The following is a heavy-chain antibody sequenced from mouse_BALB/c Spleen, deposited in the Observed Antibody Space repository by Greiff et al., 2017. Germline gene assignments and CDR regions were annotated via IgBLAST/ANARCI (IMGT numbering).Heavy chain of an antibody. D-gene: IGHD2-14*01. CDR3: AKQNYRSYYYAMDY. V-gene: IGHV2-6-5*01. J-gene: IGHJ4*01. CDR1: GFSLTDYG. Sequence: VQLQQSGPGLVAPSQSLSITCTVSGFSLTDYGVSWIRQPPGKGLEWLGVIWGGGSTYYNSALKSRLSISKDNSKSQVFLKMNSLQTDDTAMYYCAKQNYRSYYYAMDYWGQGTSVTVSS. CDR2: IWGGGST.